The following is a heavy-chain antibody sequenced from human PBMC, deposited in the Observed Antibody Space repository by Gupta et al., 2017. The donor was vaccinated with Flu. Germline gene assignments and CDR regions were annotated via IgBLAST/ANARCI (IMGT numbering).Heavy chain of an antibody. Sequence: EWVANIKQDGSEKYYVASVKGRFTISRDNAKSSLYLQMNSLRAEDTAVYYCASAPVNYCTSTSCRRYNWFDPWGQGTLATVSS. V-gene: IGHV3-7*01. D-gene: IGHD2-2*01. CDR2: IKQDGSEK. J-gene: IGHJ5*02. CDR3: ASAPVNYCTSTSCRRYNWFDP.